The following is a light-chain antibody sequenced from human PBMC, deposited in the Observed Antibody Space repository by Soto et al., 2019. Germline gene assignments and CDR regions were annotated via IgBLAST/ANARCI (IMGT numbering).Light chain of an antibody. J-gene: IGLJ3*02. Sequence: QSVLTQPPSASGTPGQRVTISCSGSNSNIGSNPVHWYQQFPGTAPKVLIYSNYQRPSGVPDRFSGSKSGTSASLAISGLQAEDEADYYCQSYDNSLRDWNWVFGGGTKLTVL. V-gene: IGLV1-44*01. CDR1: NSNIGSNP. CDR3: QSYDNSLRDWNWV. CDR2: SNY.